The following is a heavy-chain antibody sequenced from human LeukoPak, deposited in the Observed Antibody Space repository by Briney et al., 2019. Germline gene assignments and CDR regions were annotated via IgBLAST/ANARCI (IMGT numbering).Heavy chain of an antibody. J-gene: IGHJ4*02. CDR1: GRSILRGRYF. V-gene: IGHV4-30-4*01. Sequence: SQTLPLTCTGIGRSILRGRYFWRWIRQPPGEGRAWIGYIYYSGSTYYNPSLKSRVTISVDTSKNQFSLKLRSVTAADTAVYYCARDRLYDDYGIDYWGQGTLVTVSS. CDR3: ARDRLYDDYGIDY. D-gene: IGHD4-17*01. CDR2: IYYSGST.